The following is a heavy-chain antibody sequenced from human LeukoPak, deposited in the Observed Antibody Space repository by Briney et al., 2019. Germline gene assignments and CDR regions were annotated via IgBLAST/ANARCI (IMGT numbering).Heavy chain of an antibody. CDR3: AKKAGASGYFDY. D-gene: IGHD1-26*01. Sequence: GGSLRLSCTTSGFTFSSYVMCWVRQAPGTGLEWVSASGVGGTTYYADSVRGRFTISRDNSQNTLYLQMNSLRADDTAVYYCAKKAGASGYFDYWGQGTLVAVSS. CDR2: SGVGGTT. J-gene: IGHJ4*02. V-gene: IGHV3-23*01. CDR1: GFTFSSYV.